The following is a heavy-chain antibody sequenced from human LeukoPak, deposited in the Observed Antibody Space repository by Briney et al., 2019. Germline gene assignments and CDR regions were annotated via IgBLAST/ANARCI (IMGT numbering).Heavy chain of an antibody. J-gene: IGHJ4*02. CDR1: GFPFCAYG. CDR3: AKDNYGGIFAS. D-gene: IGHD4-17*01. V-gene: IGHV3-23*01. CDR2: ISDTVRDT. Sequence: TGGSLSLSCAASGFPFCAYGVSRVPQAPGKGLEWVSHISDTVRDTWYANSVKGRFIISRDNSRDTVYLQMSSLRPEDTALYFCAKDNYGGIFASWGQGTLVTVSS.